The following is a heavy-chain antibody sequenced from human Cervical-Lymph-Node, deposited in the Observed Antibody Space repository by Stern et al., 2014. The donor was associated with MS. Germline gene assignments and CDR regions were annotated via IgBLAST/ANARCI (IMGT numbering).Heavy chain of an antibody. CDR2: ISTGGNYI. V-gene: IGHV3-21*02. CDR1: GFTFRTAH. D-gene: IGHD5-12*01. Sequence: EVQLVESGGGLAKPGGSLRLSCAASGFTFRTAHMNWVRQAPGMGLQWVSSISTGGNYIFYADSLKGRFTISRDNAKGSVDLQMNSLRVEDTAVYYCARGYAHLDVWGQGTTVTVSS. CDR3: ARGYAHLDV. J-gene: IGHJ6*02.